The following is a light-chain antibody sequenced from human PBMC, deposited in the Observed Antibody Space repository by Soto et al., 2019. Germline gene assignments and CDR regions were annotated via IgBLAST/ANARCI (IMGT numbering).Light chain of an antibody. CDR1: SSNIGAGYD. J-gene: IGLJ2*01. CDR3: QSYDSSLRVSV. Sequence: QSVLTQPPSVSGAPGQRVTISCTGSSSNIGAGYDVHWYQQLPGTAPKLLIYGNSNRPSGVPDRFSGSKSGTSASLAITGLQAEDGAAYYCQSYDSSLRVSVFGGGTKVTVL. V-gene: IGLV1-40*01. CDR2: GNS.